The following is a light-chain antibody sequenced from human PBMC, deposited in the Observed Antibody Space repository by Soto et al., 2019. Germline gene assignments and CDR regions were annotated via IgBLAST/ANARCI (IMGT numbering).Light chain of an antibody. CDR1: QSVSSS. J-gene: IGKJ1*01. CDR2: GIS. CDR3: QQYGISPST. V-gene: IGKV3-20*01. Sequence: EIVLTQSPGTLSLSPGERATLSCRASQSVSSSLAWYKQKPVQAPRLLIYGISNRATAIPARFSGSGSGADFTLTISRLEPEDFALYYCQQYGISPSTFGPGTKVDI.